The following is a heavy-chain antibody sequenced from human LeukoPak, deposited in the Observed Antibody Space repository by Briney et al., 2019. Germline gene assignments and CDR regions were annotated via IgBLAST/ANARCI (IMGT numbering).Heavy chain of an antibody. D-gene: IGHD3-10*01. Sequence: SETLSLTCAVSGGSISSGGYSWSWIWQPPGKGLEWIGYIYHSGSTYYNPSLKSRVTISVDRSKNQFSLKLSSVTAADTAVYYCAGGSGSYYNALFDYWGQGTLVTVSS. CDR3: AGGSGSYYNALFDY. CDR2: IYHSGST. J-gene: IGHJ4*02. V-gene: IGHV4-30-2*01. CDR1: GGSISSGGYS.